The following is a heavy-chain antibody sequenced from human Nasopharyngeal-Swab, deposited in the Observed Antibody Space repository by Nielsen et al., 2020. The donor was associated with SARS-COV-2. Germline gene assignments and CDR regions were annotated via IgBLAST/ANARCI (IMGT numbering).Heavy chain of an antibody. CDR2: ISSSSSYI. V-gene: IGHV3-21*01. CDR1: GFTFSNFA. CDR3: ARGGVVVAASLDV. Sequence: GESLKISCAASGFTFSNFAMSWVRQAPGKGLEWVSSISSSSSYIYYADSLKGRFTISRDNAKNSLYLQMNSLRAEDTAVYYCARGGVVVAASLDVWGQGTTVTVSS. J-gene: IGHJ6*02. D-gene: IGHD2-15*01.